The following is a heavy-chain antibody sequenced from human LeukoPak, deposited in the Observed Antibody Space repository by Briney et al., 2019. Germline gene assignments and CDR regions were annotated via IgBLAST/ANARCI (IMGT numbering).Heavy chain of an antibody. CDR3: AIEDVDTAMVTTLDY. Sequence: PSETLSLTCAVYGGSFSGYYWSWIRQPPGKGLEWIGEINHSGSTNYNPSLKSRVTISVDTSKNQFSLKLSSVTAADTAVYYCAIEDVDTAMVTTLDYWGQGTLVTVSS. CDR1: GGSFSGYY. D-gene: IGHD5-18*01. J-gene: IGHJ4*02. CDR2: INHSGST. V-gene: IGHV4-34*01.